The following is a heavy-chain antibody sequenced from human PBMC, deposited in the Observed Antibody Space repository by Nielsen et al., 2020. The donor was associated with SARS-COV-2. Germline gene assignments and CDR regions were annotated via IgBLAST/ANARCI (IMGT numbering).Heavy chain of an antibody. CDR3: ASHFPRPHYYFDY. CDR1: GFTVSSNY. J-gene: IGHJ4*02. CDR2: IYSGGST. V-gene: IGHV3-53*01. Sequence: GGSLRLSCAASGFTVSSNYMSWVRQAPGKGLEWVSVIYSGGSTYYADSVKGRFTISRDNSKNTLYLQMNSLRAEDTAVYYCASHFPRPHYYFDYWGQGTLVTVSS. D-gene: IGHD3-3*02.